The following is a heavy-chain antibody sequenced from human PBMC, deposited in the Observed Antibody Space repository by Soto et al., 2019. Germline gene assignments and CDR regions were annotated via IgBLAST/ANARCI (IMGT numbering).Heavy chain of an antibody. CDR1: GGSFSGYS. Sequence: WGAGLLKPSETLSLTCAVYGGSFSGYSWTWIRQPPGTGLEWIGEINHSGSTNYNPSLKSRVTISVDTSKNQFSLKLTSVTAADTAVYYCARDKITGLFDYWGQGTLVTVSS. CDR2: INHSGST. CDR3: ARDKITGLFDY. D-gene: IGHD2-8*02. J-gene: IGHJ4*02. V-gene: IGHV4-34*01.